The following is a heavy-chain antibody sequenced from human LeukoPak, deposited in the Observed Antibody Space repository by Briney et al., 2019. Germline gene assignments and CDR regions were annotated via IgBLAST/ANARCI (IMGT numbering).Heavy chain of an antibody. V-gene: IGHV3-33*01. CDR1: GFTFSSYA. J-gene: IGHJ3*02. D-gene: IGHD4-17*01. Sequence: GRSLRLSCAASGFTFSSYAMHWVRQAPGKGLEWVAVIWYDGSNKYYVDSVKGRFTISRDNSKNTLSPQMNSLRAEDTAVYYCARVNYDYGAYVGAFDIWGQGTMVTVSS. CDR2: IWYDGSNK. CDR3: ARVNYDYGAYVGAFDI.